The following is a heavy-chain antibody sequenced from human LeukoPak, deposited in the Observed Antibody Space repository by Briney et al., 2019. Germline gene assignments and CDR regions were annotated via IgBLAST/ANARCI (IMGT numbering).Heavy chain of an antibody. CDR1: GFTFSTYE. CDR3: AREGAYNWNAADAFDI. CDR2: ISSSGSTI. Sequence: PGGSLRLPCAASGFTFSTYEMNWVRQAPGKGLEWVSYISSSGSTIYYADSVKGRFTISRDNAKNSLYLQMNSLRAEDTAVYYCAREGAYNWNAADAFDIWGQGTMVTVSS. D-gene: IGHD1-20*01. V-gene: IGHV3-48*03. J-gene: IGHJ3*02.